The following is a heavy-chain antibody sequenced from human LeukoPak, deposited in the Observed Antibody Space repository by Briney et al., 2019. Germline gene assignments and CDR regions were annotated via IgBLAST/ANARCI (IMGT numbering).Heavy chain of an antibody. J-gene: IGHJ4*02. CDR2: LYSSATT. Sequence: GGSRRLSCAASGFTVSSNYMSWVRQAPGKELEWVSALYSSATTYYADSVKSRFTISTDNSKNTLYLQMDSLRAEDTAVYYCARQVGVPTVFDYWGQRTLLIISS. V-gene: IGHV3-66*04. D-gene: IGHD1-26*01. CDR3: ARQVGVPTVFDY. CDR1: GFTVSSNY.